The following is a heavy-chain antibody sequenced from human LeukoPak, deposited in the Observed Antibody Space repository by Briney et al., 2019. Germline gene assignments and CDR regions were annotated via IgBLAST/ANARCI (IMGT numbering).Heavy chain of an antibody. CDR3: ARGPKRSGFDWLTHDY. J-gene: IGHJ4*02. CDR2: INHSGST. D-gene: IGHD3-9*01. Sequence: PSETLSLTCTVSGGSISSGDYYWSWIRQPPGKGLEWIGEINHSGSTNYNPSLKSRVTISVDTSKNQFSLKLSSVTAADTAVYYCARGPKRSGFDWLTHDYWGQGTLVTVSS. CDR1: GGSISSGDYY. V-gene: IGHV4-39*07.